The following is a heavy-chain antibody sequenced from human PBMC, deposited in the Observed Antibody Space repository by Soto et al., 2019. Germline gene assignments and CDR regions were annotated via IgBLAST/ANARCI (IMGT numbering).Heavy chain of an antibody. V-gene: IGHV4-59*08. CDR2: FYYSGST. Sequence: QVQLQESGPGLVRPSETLSLTCTVSGGSISSYYWSWIRQPPGKGLEWIGYFYYSGSTNYNPSLKSPVTISVDTSKNQFALKLSSVTAADTAVYFCARQLGDFPLYYMDVWGKGTTVTVSS. CDR3: ARQLGDFPLYYMDV. J-gene: IGHJ6*03. D-gene: IGHD1-26*01. CDR1: GGSISSYY.